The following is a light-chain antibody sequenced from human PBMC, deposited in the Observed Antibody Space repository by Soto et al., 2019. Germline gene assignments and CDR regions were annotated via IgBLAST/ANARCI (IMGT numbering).Light chain of an antibody. CDR2: DAY. J-gene: IGKJ4*01. Sequence: EIVMTQSPATLSVSPGERVTLSCRASQGVGSTLAWYRQQPGQAPRLLIYDAYIRATGVPARFSGSGSGTEFTLTISSLQSEDFAVYYCQHYKTWPLAFGGVTKVDIK. CDR1: QGVGST. CDR3: QHYKTWPLA. V-gene: IGKV3-15*01.